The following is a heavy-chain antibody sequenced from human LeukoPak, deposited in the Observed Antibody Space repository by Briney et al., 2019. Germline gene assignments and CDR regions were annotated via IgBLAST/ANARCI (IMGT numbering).Heavy chain of an antibody. J-gene: IGHJ4*02. CDR1: GGSISSYY. V-gene: IGHV4-59*08. CDR2: IYYSGST. CDR3: ARSHAYYDFWSGLSGGNYFDY. Sequence: SETLSLTCTVSGGSISSYYWSWIRQPPGKGLEWIGYIYYSGSTNYNPSLKSRVTISVDTSKNQFSLKLSSVTAADTAVYYCARSHAYYDFWSGLSGGNYFDYWGQGTLVTVSS. D-gene: IGHD3-3*01.